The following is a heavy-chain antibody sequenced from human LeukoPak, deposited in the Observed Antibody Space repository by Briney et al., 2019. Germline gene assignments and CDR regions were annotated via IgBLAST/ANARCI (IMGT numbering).Heavy chain of an antibody. V-gene: IGHV3-20*04. D-gene: IGHD3-3*01. Sequence: GGSLRLSCAASGFTFDDYGMSWVRQAPGKGLEWVSGINWNGGSTGYADSVKGRFTISRDNAKNSLYLQMNSLRAEDTAVYYCAKGGRTTIFGVVITHFDYWGQGTLVTVSS. CDR2: INWNGGST. J-gene: IGHJ4*02. CDR1: GFTFDDYG. CDR3: AKGGRTTIFGVVITHFDY.